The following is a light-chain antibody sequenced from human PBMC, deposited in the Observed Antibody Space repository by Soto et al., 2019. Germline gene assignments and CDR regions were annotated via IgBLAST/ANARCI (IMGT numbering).Light chain of an antibody. CDR1: QNINKY. Sequence: DIQMTQSPSSLSASVGSRVSITCRAIQNINKYLAWYQQKPGKVPKVLIYAASTLQPGVPSRFSGSGSGTDFPLTISSLQPDDIATYYCQNYDSDPVTFGQGTRLKIK. CDR3: QNYDSDPVT. CDR2: AAS. J-gene: IGKJ5*01. V-gene: IGKV1-27*01.